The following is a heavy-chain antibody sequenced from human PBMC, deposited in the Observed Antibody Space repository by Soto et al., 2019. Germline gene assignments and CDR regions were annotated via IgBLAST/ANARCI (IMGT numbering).Heavy chain of an antibody. CDR3: ARYGDEFNMVRGARRRFVP. J-gene: IGHJ5*02. V-gene: IGHV1-18*01. Sequence: QVQMVQSGAEVKKPGASVKVSCKSSGYTFTSYGISWVRQAPGQGLEWMGWISAYNGNKNYAQKLQGRVTRTTYTSTSKAYMELRSLRSDDKDVYYCARYGDEFNMVRGARRRFVPWGQGTLVTVSS. CDR2: ISAYNGNK. D-gene: IGHD3-10*01. CDR1: GYTFTSYG.